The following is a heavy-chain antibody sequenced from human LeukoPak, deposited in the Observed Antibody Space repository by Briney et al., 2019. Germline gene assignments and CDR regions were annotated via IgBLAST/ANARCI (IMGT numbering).Heavy chain of an antibody. CDR2: IYYSGST. CDR3: ARRMRVAAAGTNYYYGMDV. D-gene: IGHD6-13*01. CDR1: GGSISSYY. J-gene: IGHJ6*02. Sequence: SGTLSLTCTVSGGSISSYYWSWIRQPPGKGLEWIGYIYYSGSTNYNPSLKSRVTISVDTSKNQFSLKLSSVTAADTAVYYCARRMRVAAAGTNYYYGMDVWGQGTTVTVSS. V-gene: IGHV4-59*08.